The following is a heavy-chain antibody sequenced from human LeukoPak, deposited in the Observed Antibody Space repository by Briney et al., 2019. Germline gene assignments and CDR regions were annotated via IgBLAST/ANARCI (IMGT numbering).Heavy chain of an antibody. J-gene: IGHJ4*02. V-gene: IGHV1-46*01. Sequence: ASVKVSCKASGYTFTSYYMHWVRQAPGQGLEWMGIINPSGGSTSYAQKFQGRVTMTRDTSTSTVYMELSSLRSEDTAVYYCAREGGYYDSSGYYHLDYWGQGTLVTVSS. D-gene: IGHD3-22*01. CDR2: INPSGGST. CDR3: AREGGYYDSSGYYHLDY. CDR1: GYTFTSYY.